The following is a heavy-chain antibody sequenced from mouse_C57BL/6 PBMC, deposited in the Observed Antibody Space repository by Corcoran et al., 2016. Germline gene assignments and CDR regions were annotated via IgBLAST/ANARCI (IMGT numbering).Heavy chain of an antibody. J-gene: IGHJ2*01. CDR1: GYTFTTYG. CDR3: ARPDFDY. CDR2: INTYSGVP. V-gene: IGHV9-3*01. Sequence: QIQWVQSGPELKKPGVTVKISCKASGYTFTTYGMSWVKQAQGKGLTWMGWINTYSGVPTYADDFKGRFAFSLETSASTAYLQINNLKNEDTATYFCARPDFDYWGRGTTLTVSS.